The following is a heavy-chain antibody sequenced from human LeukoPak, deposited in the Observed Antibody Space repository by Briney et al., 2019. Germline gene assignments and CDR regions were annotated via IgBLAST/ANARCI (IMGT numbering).Heavy chain of an antibody. CDR2: IKQDGSEK. CDR3: ARVEAAAKDAFDI. V-gene: IGHV3-7*01. J-gene: IGHJ3*02. D-gene: IGHD6-13*01. CDR1: GFTFSSYW. Sequence: PGGSLRLSCAASGFTFSSYWMSWVRQAPGKGLERVANIKQDGSEKYYVDSVKGRFTISRDNAKNSLYLQMNSLRAEDTAVYYCARVEAAAKDAFDIWGQGTMVTVSS.